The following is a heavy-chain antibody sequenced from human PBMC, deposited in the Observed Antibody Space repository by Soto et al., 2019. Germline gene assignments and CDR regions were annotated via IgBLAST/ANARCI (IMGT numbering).Heavy chain of an antibody. CDR3: VKKNVVVLGEDGVL. Sequence: VGSLRLSCAASGFTFSNYAMSWVRQAPGKGLEWVSTISDSGGSTYYADSVKGRFTISRDNSKNTLYLQMTSLRAEDTAVYYWVKKNVVVLGEDGVLWGQGTLVTVSS. CDR2: ISDSGGST. V-gene: IGHV3-23*01. J-gene: IGHJ4*02. D-gene: IGHD2-21*01. CDR1: GFTFSNYA.